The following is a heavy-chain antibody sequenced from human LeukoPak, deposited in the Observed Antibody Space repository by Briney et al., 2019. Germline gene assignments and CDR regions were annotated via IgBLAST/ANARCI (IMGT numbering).Heavy chain of an antibody. CDR1: GFTFSSYA. D-gene: IGHD2-15*01. J-gene: IGHJ3*02. CDR3: AKGERVVVVADDAFDI. Sequence: PGGSLRLPCAASGFTFSSYAMSWVRQAPGKGLEWVSAISGSGGSTYYADSVKGRFTISRDNSKNTLYLQMNSLRAEDTAVYYCAKGERVVVVADDAFDIWGQGTMVTVSS. V-gene: IGHV3-23*01. CDR2: ISGSGGST.